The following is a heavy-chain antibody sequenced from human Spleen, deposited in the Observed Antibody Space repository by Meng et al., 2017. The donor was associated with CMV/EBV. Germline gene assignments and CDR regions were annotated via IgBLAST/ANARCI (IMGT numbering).Heavy chain of an antibody. Sequence: GGSLRLSCAASGFPFTSYAMSWVRQAPGKGLEWVSTISATGSLTHYADSVKGRFTISRDTSKSTLFMQMDSLRADDTAVYYCAREATIGEGAFDIWGQGTMVTVSS. CDR1: GFPFTSYA. CDR3: AREATIGEGAFDI. J-gene: IGHJ3*02. CDR2: ISATGSLT. V-gene: IGHV3-23*01. D-gene: IGHD5-12*01.